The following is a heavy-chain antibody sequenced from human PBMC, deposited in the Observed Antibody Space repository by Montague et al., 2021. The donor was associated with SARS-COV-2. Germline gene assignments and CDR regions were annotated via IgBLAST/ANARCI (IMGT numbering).Heavy chain of an antibody. D-gene: IGHD5-18*01. CDR1: GASISSSY. V-gene: IGHV4-4*07. CDR3: AREGRRLYTYGSLDY. CDR2: IDTSGSP. J-gene: IGHJ4*02. Sequence: SETLSLTCTVSGASISSSYWGWIRQTAGKGLEWIGRIDTSGSPKYNPSLKSRVTMSLDTSKNQFSLKVNSVTVADTAMYFCAREGRRLYTYGSLDYWGQGILVTVSS.